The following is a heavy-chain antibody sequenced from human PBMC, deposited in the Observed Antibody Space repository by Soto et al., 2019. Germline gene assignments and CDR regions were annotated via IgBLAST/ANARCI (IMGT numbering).Heavy chain of an antibody. Sequence: QVQLVQSGAEVKKPGSSVKVSCKASGGTFSSYAISWVRQAPGQGLEWMGGIIPIFGTANYAQKFQGRVTITADESTSTAYMELSSLRSEDTAVDYCAREGDIVVVPAAAGSFDYWGQGTLVTVSS. CDR2: IIPIFGTA. CDR3: AREGDIVVVPAAAGSFDY. CDR1: GGTFSSYA. J-gene: IGHJ4*02. D-gene: IGHD2-2*01. V-gene: IGHV1-69*01.